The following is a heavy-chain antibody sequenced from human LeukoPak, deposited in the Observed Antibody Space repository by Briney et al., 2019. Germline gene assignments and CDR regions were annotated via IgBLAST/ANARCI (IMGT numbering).Heavy chain of an antibody. Sequence: GGSLRLSCAACGFTFRDYYMSWIRQSRGKGREGIAFISSSGTTQYSAASVRGRFPVSRDNARNSLYLYLNSLRDEDTALYYCAIQMTMIAVVPYFDYWGQGSQVTVSS. CDR2: ISSSGTTQ. CDR3: AIQMTMIAVVPYFDY. D-gene: IGHD3-22*01. V-gene: IGHV3-11*04. J-gene: IGHJ4*02. CDR1: GFTFRDYY.